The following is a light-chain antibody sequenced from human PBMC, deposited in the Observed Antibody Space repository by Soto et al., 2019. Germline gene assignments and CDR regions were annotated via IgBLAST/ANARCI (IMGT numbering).Light chain of an antibody. CDR2: DVS. Sequence: QSALTQPRSVSGSPGQSVTISCTGTSSVVGGYNYVSWYQQHPGKAPKLMIYDVSKRPSGVPDRFSGSKSGNTASLTISGLQAEDEADYYCCSYAGSYTFEVFGTGTKLTVL. J-gene: IGLJ1*01. CDR3: CSYAGSYTFEV. CDR1: SSVVGGYNY. V-gene: IGLV2-11*01.